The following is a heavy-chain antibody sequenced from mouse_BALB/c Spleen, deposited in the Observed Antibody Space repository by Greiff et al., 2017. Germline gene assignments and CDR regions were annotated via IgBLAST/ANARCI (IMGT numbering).Heavy chain of an antibody. CDR2: ISYSGST. Sequence: EVKLVESGPGLVKPSQSLSLTCTVTGYSITSDYAWNWIRQFPGNKLEWMGYISYSGSTSYNPSLKSRISITRDPSKNQFFLQLNSVTTEDTATYYCARSTISPFDYWGQGTTLTVSS. D-gene: IGHD2-1*01. CDR1: GYSITSDYA. J-gene: IGHJ2*01. V-gene: IGHV3-2*02. CDR3: ARSTISPFDY.